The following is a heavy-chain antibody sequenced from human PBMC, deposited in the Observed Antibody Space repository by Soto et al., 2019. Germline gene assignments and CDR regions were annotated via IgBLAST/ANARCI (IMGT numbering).Heavy chain of an antibody. D-gene: IGHD6-13*01. CDR1: GYTFTSYG. CDR3: AVNLAAAGTFDY. J-gene: IGHJ4*02. Sequence: ASVKASCKASGYTFTSYGISWVRQAHGQGLEWMGWISAYNGNTNYAQKLKGRVTMTTDTSTSTAYMELSSLRSEDTAGYYCAVNLAAAGTFDYWGQGTLVTVSS. CDR2: ISAYNGNT. V-gene: IGHV1-18*04.